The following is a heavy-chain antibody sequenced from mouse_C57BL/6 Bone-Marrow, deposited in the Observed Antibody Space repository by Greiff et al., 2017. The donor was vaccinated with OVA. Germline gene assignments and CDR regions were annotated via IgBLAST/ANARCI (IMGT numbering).Heavy chain of an antibody. V-gene: IGHV1-82*01. CDR2: ISPGAGDT. CDR1: GYAFSSSW. CDR3: AREGVTTRGRAY. J-gene: IGHJ3*01. Sequence: LVESGPELVKPGASVKISCTASGYAFSSSWMNWVKQRPGQGLEWIGRISPGAGDTNYTGKFKGKATLTADKSSSTAYMQRSSLTSKDSSDYCCAREGVTTRGRAYWGQGTLVTVSA. D-gene: IGHD2-2*01.